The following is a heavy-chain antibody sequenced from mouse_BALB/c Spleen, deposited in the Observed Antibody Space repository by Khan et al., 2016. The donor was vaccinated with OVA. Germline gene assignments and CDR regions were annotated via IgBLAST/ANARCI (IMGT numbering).Heavy chain of an antibody. J-gene: IGHJ1*01. CDR2: IDPANGNT. Sequence: VQLQQSGAELVKPGASVKLSCTASGFNIKDTYMHWVKQRPEQGLEWIGRIDPANGNTKYDPKFQGTATITADTSSNTAYLQLSSLTSEDTAVYYCARWDWYFEVWGAGTTVTVSS. V-gene: IGHV14-3*02. CDR1: GFNIKDTY. CDR3: ARWDWYFEV.